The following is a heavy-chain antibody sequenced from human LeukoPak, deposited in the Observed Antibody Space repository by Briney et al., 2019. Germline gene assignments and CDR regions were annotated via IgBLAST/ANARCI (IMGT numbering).Heavy chain of an antibody. D-gene: IGHD1-7*01. CDR1: GFTFSSYA. Sequence: DPGGSLRLSCATSGFTFSSYAMSWVRQAPGKGLEWVSAISGSGGSTYYADSVKGRFTISRDNSKNTLYLQMNSLRAEDTAVYYCAKSTLLTGTKTAPFDYWGQGTLVTVSS. CDR2: ISGSGGST. V-gene: IGHV3-23*01. CDR3: AKSTLLTGTKTAPFDY. J-gene: IGHJ4*02.